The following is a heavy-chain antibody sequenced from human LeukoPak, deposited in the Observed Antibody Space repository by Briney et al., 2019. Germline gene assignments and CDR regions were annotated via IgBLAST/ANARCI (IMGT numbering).Heavy chain of an antibody. D-gene: IGHD5-12*01. CDR3: ARVGIEGQHAFDI. CDR1: GYTFTGFY. V-gene: IGHV1-2*02. CDR2: INPNSGVT. J-gene: IGHJ3*02. Sequence: ASVKVSCKASGYTFTGFYMHWVRQAPGQGLEWMGWINPNSGVTNYAQNFQGRVTMTRDTSISTAYMELSRLRSDDTAIYYCARVGIEGQHAFDIWGQGTMVTVS.